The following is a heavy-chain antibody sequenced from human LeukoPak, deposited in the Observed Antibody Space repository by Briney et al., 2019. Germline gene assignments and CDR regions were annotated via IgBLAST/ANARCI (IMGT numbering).Heavy chain of an antibody. D-gene: IGHD4-17*01. CDR1: GFTFSSYA. CDR3: AKDLVAYGDRLGGPNDY. J-gene: IGHJ4*02. CDR2: ISGSGGST. V-gene: IGHV3-23*01. Sequence: TGGSLRLSCAASGFTFSSYAMSWVRQAPGKGLEWVSAISGSGGSTYYANSVKGRFTISRDNSKNTLYLQMNSLRAEDTAVYYCAKDLVAYGDRLGGPNDYWGQGTLVTVSS.